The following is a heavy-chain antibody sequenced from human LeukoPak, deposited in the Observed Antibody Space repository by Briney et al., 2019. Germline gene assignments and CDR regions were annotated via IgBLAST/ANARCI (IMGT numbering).Heavy chain of an antibody. CDR2: ISSSSSYI. D-gene: IGHD3-16*01. V-gene: IGHV3-21*01. CDR3: ARVWGQYGMDV. CDR1: GFTFSSYS. J-gene: IGHJ6*02. Sequence: GGSLRLSCAASGFTFSSYSMNWVRQAPGKGLEWVSSISSSSSYIYYADSVKGRFTTSRDNAKNSLYLQMNSLRAEDTAVYYCARVWGQYGMDVWGQGTTVTASS.